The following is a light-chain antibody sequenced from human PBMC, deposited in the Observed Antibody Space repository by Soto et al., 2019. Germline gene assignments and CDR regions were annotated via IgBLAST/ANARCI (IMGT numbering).Light chain of an antibody. CDR1: QGIRND. Sequence: DIQLTQSPSFLSASIGDRVTITCRASQGIRNDLGWYQQKPGKAPKLLIYAASTLQSGVPSRFSGSGSGTDFTLTISCLQSEDFATYYCQQYYSYPPLTFGGGTKVDIK. V-gene: IGKV1-17*01. CDR3: QQYYSYPPLT. CDR2: AAS. J-gene: IGKJ4*01.